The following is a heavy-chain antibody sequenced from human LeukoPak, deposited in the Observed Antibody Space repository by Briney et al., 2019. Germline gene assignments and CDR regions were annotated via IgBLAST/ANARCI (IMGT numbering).Heavy chain of an antibody. J-gene: IGHJ4*02. D-gene: IGHD3-10*01. CDR1: GFTFCMFG. Sequence: GGSLSLSCAVSGFTFCMFGMRGVPDTPDGGGVWMALIMYDERNKYYAVAVKGRFTISRDNTKNTLYLQLNSLRAEEAAVYYYAKYRMIGSWGWGQRTLVTVS. CDR3: AKYRMIGSWG. CDR2: IMYDERNK. V-gene: IGHV3-30*02.